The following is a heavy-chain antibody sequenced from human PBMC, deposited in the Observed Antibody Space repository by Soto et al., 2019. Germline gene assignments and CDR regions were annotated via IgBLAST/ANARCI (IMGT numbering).Heavy chain of an antibody. CDR1: DGSISTDNW. V-gene: IGHV4-4*02. J-gene: IGHJ5*02. D-gene: IGHD2-15*01. CDR3: ARGTGYCSGGSCYNYFDP. CDR2: IYHSGST. Sequence: QVQVQESGPGLVKPSGTLSLTCAVSDGSISTDNWWTWVRQPAGKGLEWIGEIYHSGSTNYNPSLKSRVTISVDKSKNQFSLKLTSVTASDTAVYYCARGTGYCSGGSCYNYFDPWGQGTLVTVSS.